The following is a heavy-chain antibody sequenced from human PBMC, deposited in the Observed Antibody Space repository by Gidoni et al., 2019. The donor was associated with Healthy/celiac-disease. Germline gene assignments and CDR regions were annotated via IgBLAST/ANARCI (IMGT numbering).Heavy chain of an antibody. CDR3: ATDYGGNGGGDAFDI. CDR1: TFSGYA. Sequence: TFSGYAISWVRQAPGQGLEWMGGIIPIFGTANYAQKFQGRVTITADESTSTAYMELSSLRSEDTAVYYCATDYGGNGGGDAFDIWGQGSMVTVSS. D-gene: IGHD4-17*01. J-gene: IGHJ3*02. CDR2: IIPIFGTA. V-gene: IGHV1-69*01.